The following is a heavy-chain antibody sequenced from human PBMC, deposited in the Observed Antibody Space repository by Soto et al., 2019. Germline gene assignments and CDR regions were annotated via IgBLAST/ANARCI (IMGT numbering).Heavy chain of an antibody. V-gene: IGHV4-59*01. CDR2: IYYSGST. D-gene: IGHD3-16*01. CDR1: GGSIRSYY. CDR3: ARGDPGGNFDY. Sequence: PSETLSLSCPVSGGSIRSYYWSWIRQPPGKGLEWIGYIYYSGSTNYNPSLKSRVTISVDTSKNQFSLKLSSVTAADTAVYYCARGDPGGNFDYWGQGTLVTVPS. J-gene: IGHJ4*02.